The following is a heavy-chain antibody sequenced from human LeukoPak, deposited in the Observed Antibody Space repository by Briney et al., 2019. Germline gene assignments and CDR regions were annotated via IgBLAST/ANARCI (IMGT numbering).Heavy chain of an antibody. V-gene: IGHV3-72*01. Sequence: PGGSLRLSCAASGFTFSTYWMTWVRQAPGKGLEWVGRTRNKANSYTTEYAASVKGRFTISRDDSKNSLYLQMNSLKTEDTAVYYCARVRSDSSDAFDIWGQGTMVTVSS. CDR3: ARVRSDSSDAFDI. CDR1: GFTFSTYW. D-gene: IGHD3-22*01. J-gene: IGHJ3*02. CDR2: TRNKANSYTT.